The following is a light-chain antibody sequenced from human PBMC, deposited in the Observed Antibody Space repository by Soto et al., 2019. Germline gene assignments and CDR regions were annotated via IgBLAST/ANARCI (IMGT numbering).Light chain of an antibody. J-gene: IGKJ1*01. CDR2: AAS. Sequence: DIQMTQSPSSLSASVGDRVTITCRASQTITSYLNWYQQKPGKAPKLLVYAASTLLSGVTARFSGGGSGTDFTLIIDSLQPEDFATYYCQQSYSSPWTFGQGTKVEVK. V-gene: IGKV1-39*01. CDR1: QTITSY. CDR3: QQSYSSPWT.